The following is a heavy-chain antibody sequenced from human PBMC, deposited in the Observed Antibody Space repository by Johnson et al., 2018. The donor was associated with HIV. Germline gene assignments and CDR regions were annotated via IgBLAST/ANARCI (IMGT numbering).Heavy chain of an antibody. D-gene: IGHD6-25*01. J-gene: IGHJ3*01. V-gene: IGHV3-15*01. CDR2: IKTKTEGGTT. CDR1: GFTFSDYG. Sequence: MQLVESGGGVVQPGRSLRLSCAASGFTFSDYGMHWVRQAPGKGLEWVGRIKTKTEGGTTDYAASVKGRFTISRDDSKNTLYLQMNSLKTEDTAVYYCSVYFGTAFDFWGQGTMVTVSS. CDR3: SVYFGTAFDF.